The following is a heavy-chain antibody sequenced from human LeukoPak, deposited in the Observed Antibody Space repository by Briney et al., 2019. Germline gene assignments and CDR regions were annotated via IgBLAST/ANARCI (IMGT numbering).Heavy chain of an antibody. CDR1: GYTFTSYY. D-gene: IGHD3-22*01. CDR2: INPSGGST. Sequence: ASVKVSCKASGYTFTSYYMHWVRQAPGQGVEWMGIINPSGGSTSYAQKFQGRVTMTRDTSTSTVYMELSSLRSEDTAVYYCASAAYYYDSSGYLDYWGQGTLVTVSS. CDR3: ASAAYYYDSSGYLDY. V-gene: IGHV1-46*01. J-gene: IGHJ4*02.